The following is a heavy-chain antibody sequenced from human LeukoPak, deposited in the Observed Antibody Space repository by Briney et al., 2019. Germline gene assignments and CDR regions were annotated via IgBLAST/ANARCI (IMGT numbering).Heavy chain of an antibody. J-gene: IGHJ4*02. CDR3: VKLRTGTATNFDY. Sequence: GGSLRLSCAASGFTVSSNYVSWVRQAPGKGLGWVSGISGAGGSTYYADSVKGRFTISRDNSKDTLYLQMNSLRAEDTAIYYCVKLRTGTATNFDYWGQGTLVTVSS. V-gene: IGHV3-23*01. CDR1: GFTVSSNY. D-gene: IGHD1-1*01. CDR2: ISGAGGST.